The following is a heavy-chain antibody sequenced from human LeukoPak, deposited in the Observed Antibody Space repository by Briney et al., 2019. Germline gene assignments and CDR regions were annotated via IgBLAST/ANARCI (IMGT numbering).Heavy chain of an antibody. CDR3: AREGGVVPAAIVPAFDI. D-gene: IGHD2-2*02. CDR2: IIPIFGTA. Sequence: SVTVSFKASGGTFSSYAISWVRQAPGQGLEWMGGIIPIFGTANYAQKFQGRVTITADESTSTAYMELSSLRSEDTAVYYCAREGGVVPAAIVPAFDIWGQGTMVTVSS. V-gene: IGHV1-69*01. CDR1: GGTFSSYA. J-gene: IGHJ3*02.